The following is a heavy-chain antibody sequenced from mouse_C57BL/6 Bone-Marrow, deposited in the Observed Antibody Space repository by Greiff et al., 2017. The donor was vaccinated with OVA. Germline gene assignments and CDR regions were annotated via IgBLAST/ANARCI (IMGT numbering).Heavy chain of an antibody. V-gene: IGHV1-42*01. D-gene: IGHD2-4*01. CDR2: INPSTGGT. CDR3: AREGLEAFAY. CDR1: GYSFTGYY. Sequence: EVQLVESGPELVKPGASVKISCKASGYSFTGYYMNWVKQSPEKSLEWIGEINPSTGGTTYNQKFKAKATLTVDKSSSTAYMQLKSLTSEDSAVYYCAREGLEAFAYWGQGTLVTVSA. J-gene: IGHJ3*01.